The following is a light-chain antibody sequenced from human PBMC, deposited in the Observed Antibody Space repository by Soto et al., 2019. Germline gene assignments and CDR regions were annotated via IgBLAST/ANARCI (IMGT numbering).Light chain of an antibody. J-gene: IGKJ1*01. V-gene: IGKV1-5*01. Sequence: DIQMTQSPSTLSASVGDRVTITCRASQTISNWLAWYQQKPGKAPTLLIYDASTLERGVPSRFSGTGSETEFTLTISSLLPDDFATYYCQQYNRYWTFGQGTKVDNK. CDR1: QTISNW. CDR3: QQYNRYWT. CDR2: DAS.